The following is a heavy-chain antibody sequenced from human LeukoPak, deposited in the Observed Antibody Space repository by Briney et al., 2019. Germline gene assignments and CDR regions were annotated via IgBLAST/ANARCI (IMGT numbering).Heavy chain of an antibody. D-gene: IGHD2-21*01. J-gene: IGHJ4*02. CDR3: ARAAYCGPAKCYDQELAY. CDR1: GYTFTTYY. V-gene: IGHV5-51*01. Sequence: GESLKIPCKGSGYTFTTYYIGWMRQMPGKGLEWMGIINPGDSDTRYSPSFQGQVTLSVDKSFSTAYLQWSSLKASDTATYYCARAAYCGPAKCYDQELAYWGQGTLVTVSS. CDR2: INPGDSDT.